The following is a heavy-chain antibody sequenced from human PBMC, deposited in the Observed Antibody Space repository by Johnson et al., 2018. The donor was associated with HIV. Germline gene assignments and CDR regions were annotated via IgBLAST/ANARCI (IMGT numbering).Heavy chain of an antibody. D-gene: IGHD3-10*01. J-gene: IGHJ3*01. CDR3: AKDGGLWSYSLDV. CDR2: LSYDGSNK. Sequence: QVQLVESGGGVVQPGGSLRLSCTASGFTFSSYALHWVRQAPGKGLEWVAVLSYDGSNKFYADSVRGRFTISRDNSRNILYLQMNSLRPEDTGLYYCAKDGGLWSYSLDVWGQGTMVSVSS. V-gene: IGHV3-30-3*01. CDR1: GFTFSSYA.